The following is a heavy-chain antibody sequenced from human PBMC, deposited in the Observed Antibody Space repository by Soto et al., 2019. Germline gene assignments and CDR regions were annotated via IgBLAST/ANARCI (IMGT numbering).Heavy chain of an antibody. J-gene: IGHJ4*02. CDR3: AGGGQSGSHTYYFDY. D-gene: IGHD1-26*01. CDR2: ISSDGSTT. CDR1: GLTFSRYW. V-gene: IGHV3-74*01. Sequence: VQLVESGGGLVQPGGSLRLSCAAPGLTFSRYWMHWVRQAPGKGLVWVSRISSDGSTTNYADSVKGRFTISRDNAKNTLYLQVNSLRDEDTAMYYCAGGGQSGSHTYYFDYWGQGTLVTVSS.